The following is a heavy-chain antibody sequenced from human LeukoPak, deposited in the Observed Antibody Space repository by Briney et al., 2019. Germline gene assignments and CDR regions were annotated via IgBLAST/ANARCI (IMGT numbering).Heavy chain of an antibody. D-gene: IGHD5-12*01. CDR3: LRDEKSGDISGYPPSFDC. CDR2: VNLQGST. Sequence: SGTLSLTCGVSGGSITSTNYWTWVRQPPGKGLEWIGEVNLQGSTNYNPSLMGRVAISVDMSENHISLQLTSVTAADTAVYDCLRDEKSGDISGYPPSFDCWGQGTLVTVSS. V-gene: IGHV4-4*02. J-gene: IGHJ4*02. CDR1: GGSITSTNY.